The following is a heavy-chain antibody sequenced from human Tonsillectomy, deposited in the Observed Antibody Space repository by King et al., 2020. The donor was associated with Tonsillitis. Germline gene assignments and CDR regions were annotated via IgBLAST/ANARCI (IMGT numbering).Heavy chain of an antibody. CDR1: GGSIRTDY. D-gene: IGHD2-8*01. Sequence: VQLQESGPGQVKPSETLSLTCTVSGGSIRTDYWSWIRQTPGKGLEWIGNIYYTGNTKYNPSLKSRVTISIDTSKNEFSLNLRSVIAADTAVYYCARHSSVSGDGVCQEAPLFDWGQGTLVTVSS. J-gene: IGHJ4*02. CDR2: IYYTGNT. CDR3: ARHSSVSGDGVCQEAPLFD. V-gene: IGHV4-59*08.